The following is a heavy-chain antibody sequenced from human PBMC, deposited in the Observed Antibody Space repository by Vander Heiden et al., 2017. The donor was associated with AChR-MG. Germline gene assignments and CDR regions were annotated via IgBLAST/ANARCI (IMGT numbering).Heavy chain of an antibody. CDR1: GFTFDDYA. D-gene: IGHD3-10*01. CDR3: ALLSRGWFGGRYGMDV. Sequence: EVQLVESGGGLVQPGRSLRLSCAASGFTFDDYAMHWVRQAPGKGLEWVSGISWNSGSIGYADSVKGRFTISRDNAKNSLYLQMNSLRAEDTALYYCALLSRGWFGGRYGMDVWGQGTTVTVSS. CDR2: ISWNSGSI. V-gene: IGHV3-9*01. J-gene: IGHJ6*02.